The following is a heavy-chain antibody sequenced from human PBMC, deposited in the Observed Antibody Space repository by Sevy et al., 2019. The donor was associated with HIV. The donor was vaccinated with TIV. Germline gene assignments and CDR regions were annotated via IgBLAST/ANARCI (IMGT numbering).Heavy chain of an antibody. D-gene: IGHD3-22*01. J-gene: IGHJ4*02. Sequence: SETLSLTCTVSGGSISSGDYYWSWIRQPPGKGLEWIGYIYCSGSTYYNPSLKSRITISVDTSRNQFSLKLSSVTAADTAVYYCARVPTPYDNSGGDYWGQGTLVTVSS. CDR1: GGSISSGDYY. CDR2: IYCSGST. V-gene: IGHV4-30-4*01. CDR3: ARVPTPYDNSGGDY.